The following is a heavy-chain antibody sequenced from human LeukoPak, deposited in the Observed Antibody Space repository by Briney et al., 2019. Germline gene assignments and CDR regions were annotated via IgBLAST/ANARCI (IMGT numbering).Heavy chain of an antibody. Sequence: SETLSLTCTVSGGSISSSNWWNWVRQPPGKGLEWIGEIYHRGNTNYNPSLKSRVTMSLERSRNRFSLNLSSMTAADTAMYYCARSSYDTSGSYYFDYWGQGALVTVSS. CDR3: ARSSYDTSGSYYFDY. D-gene: IGHD3-22*01. V-gene: IGHV4-4*02. J-gene: IGHJ4*02. CDR2: IYHRGNT. CDR1: GGSISSSNW.